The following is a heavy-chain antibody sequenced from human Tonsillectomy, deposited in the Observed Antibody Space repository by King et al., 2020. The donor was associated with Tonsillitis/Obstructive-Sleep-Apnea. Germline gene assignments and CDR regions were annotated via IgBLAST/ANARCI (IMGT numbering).Heavy chain of an antibody. V-gene: IGHV1-69*01. CDR1: GGTFSSYA. CDR3: AREDCSSTSCYRSYMDV. CDR2: IIPIFGTA. Sequence: VQLVQSGAEVKKPGSSVKVSCKASGGTFSSYAISWVRQAPGQGLEWMGGIIPIFGTANYAQKFQGRVTITADESTSTAYMELSSLRSEDTAVYYCAREDCSSTSCYRSYMDVWGKGTTVTVSS. J-gene: IGHJ6*03. D-gene: IGHD2-2*01.